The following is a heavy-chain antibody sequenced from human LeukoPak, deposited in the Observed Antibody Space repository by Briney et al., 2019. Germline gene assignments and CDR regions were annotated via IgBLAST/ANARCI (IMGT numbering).Heavy chain of an antibody. Sequence: GGSLRLSCAASGFTFSSYGMHWVRQAPGKGLEWVAVIWYDGTNTYYADSVKGRFTISRDNSKNTLYLQRNSLRAEDTAVYYCARDFCSGGSCYPDAFDIWGQGTMVTVSS. CDR1: GFTFSSYG. D-gene: IGHD2-15*01. J-gene: IGHJ3*02. V-gene: IGHV3-33*01. CDR2: IWYDGTNT. CDR3: ARDFCSGGSCYPDAFDI.